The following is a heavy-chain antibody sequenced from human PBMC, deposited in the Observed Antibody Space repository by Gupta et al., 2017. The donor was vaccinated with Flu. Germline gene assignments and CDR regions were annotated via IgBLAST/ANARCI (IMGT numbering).Heavy chain of an antibody. CDR1: GFTFSSYE. D-gene: IGHD3-22*01. V-gene: IGHV3-48*03. J-gene: IGHJ4*02. Sequence: EVQLVESGGGLVQPGGSLRLSCAASGFTFSSYEMNWVRQAPGKGLEWVSYISSSGSTIYYADSVKGRFTISRDNAKNSLYLQINSLRAEDTAVYYCARDGNYYDSSGGFDYWGQGTLVTVSS. CDR3: ARDGNYYDSSGGFDY. CDR2: ISSSGSTI.